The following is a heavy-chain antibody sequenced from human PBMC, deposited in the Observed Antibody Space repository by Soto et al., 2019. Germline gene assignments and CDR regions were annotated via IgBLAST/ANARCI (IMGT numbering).Heavy chain of an antibody. Sequence: SETLSLTCLVSGASIYTYSWTWIRQPAGRGLEWIGRIDTSGSTYYNPSLRSRVTMSVDTSKSQFSLNLTSVTAADTALYYCARDFWGEGYFDSWGQGTMVTVPQ. J-gene: IGHJ4*02. CDR1: GASIYTYS. CDR2: IDTSGST. V-gene: IGHV4-4*07. CDR3: ARDFWGEGYFDS. D-gene: IGHD7-27*01.